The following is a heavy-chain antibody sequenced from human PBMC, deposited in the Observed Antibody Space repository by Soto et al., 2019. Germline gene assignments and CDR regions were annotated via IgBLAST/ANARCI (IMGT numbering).Heavy chain of an antibody. Sequence: SETLSLTCTVSGGSISSGGYYWSWIRQHPGKGLEWIGYIYYSGNTYYNPSLKSRVTISVDTSKNQFFLKVNSVTAADTAVYYCARVVPANHNDYWGQGTLVTVSS. V-gene: IGHV4-31*03. CDR2: IYYSGNT. CDR1: GGSISSGGYY. J-gene: IGHJ4*01. CDR3: ARVVPANHNDY. D-gene: IGHD2-15*01.